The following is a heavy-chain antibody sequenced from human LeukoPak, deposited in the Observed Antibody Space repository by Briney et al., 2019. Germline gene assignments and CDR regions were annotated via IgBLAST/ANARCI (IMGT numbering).Heavy chain of an antibody. CDR2: IYYSGST. V-gene: IGHV4-39*01. D-gene: IGHD3-10*01. Sequence: PSETLSLTCTVSGGSISSSSYYWGWIRQPPGKGLEWIGSIYYSGSTYYNPSLKSRVTISVDTSKNQFSLKLSSVTAADTAVYYCAAAFDYYAAFDIWGQGTMVTVSS. CDR3: AAAFDYYAAFDI. CDR1: GGSISSSSYY. J-gene: IGHJ3*02.